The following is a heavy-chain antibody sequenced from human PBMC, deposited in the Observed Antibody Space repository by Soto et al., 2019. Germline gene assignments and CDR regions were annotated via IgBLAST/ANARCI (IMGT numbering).Heavy chain of an antibody. J-gene: IGHJ4*02. CDR1: GGSISSYY. CDR2: IYYSGST. D-gene: IGHD4-17*01. Sequence: QVQLQESGPGLVKPSETLSLTCTVSGGSISSYYWSWIRQPPGKGLEWIGYIYYSGSTNYNPSLRMIVTYTVNTSKNQLALNLRSVTAADSAVSKDPGRYGYYFDYWGQGTLVTVSS. V-gene: IGHV4-59*08. CDR3: PGRYGYYFDY.